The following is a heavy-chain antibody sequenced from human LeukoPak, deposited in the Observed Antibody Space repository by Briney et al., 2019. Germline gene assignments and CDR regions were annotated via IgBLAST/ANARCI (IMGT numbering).Heavy chain of an antibody. J-gene: IGHJ3*02. D-gene: IGHD6-13*01. CDR2: IYPGESDA. CDR3: ARYGSYSSSWYRSQDDAFDI. CDR1: GYSFTSYW. V-gene: IGHV5-51*01. Sequence: GESLKISCKGSGYSFTSYWIGWVRQMPGKGLEWMGIIYPGESDARYSPSFQGQVTISADKSISTAYLQWSSLKASDTAMYYCARYGSYSSSWYRSQDDAFDIWGQGTMVTVSS.